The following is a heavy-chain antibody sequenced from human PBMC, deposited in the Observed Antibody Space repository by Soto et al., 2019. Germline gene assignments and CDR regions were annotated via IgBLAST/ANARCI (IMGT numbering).Heavy chain of an antibody. V-gene: IGHV4-61*08. CDR2: IAYNGGT. D-gene: IGHD3-3*02. Sequence: QVQLQESGPGLVKPSETLSLTCTVSDGSVSSYGYYWTWVRQAPGKGLEGIGYIAYNGGTSYKPSLRSRVTISVDTSKSQFVLDLSFATDADTALYDCTRVGHFYEYMIWGQGTLVTVSS. CDR3: TRVGHFYEYMI. J-gene: IGHJ4*02. CDR1: DGSVSSYGYY.